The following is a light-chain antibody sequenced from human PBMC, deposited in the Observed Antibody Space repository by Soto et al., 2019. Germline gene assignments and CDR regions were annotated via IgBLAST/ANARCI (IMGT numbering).Light chain of an antibody. CDR1: TNDVGSYNL. Sequence: QSALTQPASVSGSPGQSITVSCTGGTNDVGSYNLVSWYQQHPGKAPRLILHEDTERPSGVSHRFSGSRSGNTASLTISGLEDEDEAHYYCCSYARHNTFLFGEGTKVTVL. J-gene: IGLJ2*01. CDR3: CSYARHNTFL. CDR2: EDT. V-gene: IGLV2-23*02.